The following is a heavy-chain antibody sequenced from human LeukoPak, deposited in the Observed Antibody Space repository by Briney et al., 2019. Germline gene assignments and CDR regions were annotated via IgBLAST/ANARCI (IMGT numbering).Heavy chain of an antibody. J-gene: IGHJ6*03. CDR2: IIPIFGTA. Sequence: SVKVSCKASGGTFSSYAISWVRQAPGQGLEWMGGIIPIFGTANYAQKFQGRVTITTDESTSTAYVELSSLRSEDTAVYYCARARYCSGGSCYSPSNYYYYYMDVWGKGTTVTVSS. D-gene: IGHD2-15*01. CDR1: GGTFSSYA. CDR3: ARARYCSGGSCYSPSNYYYYYMDV. V-gene: IGHV1-69*05.